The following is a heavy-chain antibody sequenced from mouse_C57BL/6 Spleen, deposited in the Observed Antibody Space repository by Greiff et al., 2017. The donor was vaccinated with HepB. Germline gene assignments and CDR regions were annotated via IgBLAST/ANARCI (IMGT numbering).Heavy chain of an antibody. Sequence: QVQLQQPGAELVKPGASVKLSCKASGYTFTRYWMHWVKQRPGQGLEWIGMIHPNSGSTNYNEKLKRKATLTVDKASSTAYMQLSSLTSEDSAVYYCARQPDYYGSCHFDYWGQGTSLTVSS. V-gene: IGHV1-64*01. D-gene: IGHD1-1*01. CDR1: GYTFTRYW. CDR2: IHPNSGST. CDR3: ARQPDYYGSCHFDY. J-gene: IGHJ2*02.